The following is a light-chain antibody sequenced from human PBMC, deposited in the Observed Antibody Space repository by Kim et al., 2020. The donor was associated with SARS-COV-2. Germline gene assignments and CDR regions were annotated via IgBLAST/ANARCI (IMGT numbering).Light chain of an antibody. J-gene: IGLJ2*01. CDR2: DVT. Sequence: GQSITISCTGACSDVGAYNYVSWYQQHPGKAPKLMIYDVTNRPSGVSNRFSGSKSGNTASLTISGLQAEDEADYYCSSYTSSSNVVFGGGTQLTVL. V-gene: IGLV2-14*03. CDR1: CSDVGAYNY. CDR3: SSYTSSSNVV.